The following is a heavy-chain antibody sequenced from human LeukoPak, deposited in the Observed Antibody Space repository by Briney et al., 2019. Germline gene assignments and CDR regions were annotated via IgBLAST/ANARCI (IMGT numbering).Heavy chain of an antibody. CDR2: IIPIFGTA. V-gene: IGHV1-69*05. D-gene: IGHD6-6*01. CDR3: ARDNRLAARRGTLDY. CDR1: GYTFTSYA. Sequence: GASVKVSCKASGYTFTSYAISWVRQAPGQGLEWMGGIIPIFGTANYAQKFQGRVAITTDESTSTAYMELSSLRSEDTAVYYCARDNRLAARRGTLDYWGQGTLVTVSS. J-gene: IGHJ4*02.